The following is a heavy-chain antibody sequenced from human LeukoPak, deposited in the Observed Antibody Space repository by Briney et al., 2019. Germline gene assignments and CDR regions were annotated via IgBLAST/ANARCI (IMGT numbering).Heavy chain of an antibody. CDR1: GYTFTSYY. D-gene: IGHD3-22*01. V-gene: IGHV1-46*01. J-gene: IGHJ6*03. Sequence: ASVKASCKASGYTFTSYYMHWVRQAPGQGLEWMGIINPSGGSTSYAQKFQGRVTMTRDTSINTAYMELSRLRSDDTAVYYCARGRDSSGYYYYYYYMDVWGKGTTVTVSS. CDR3: ARGRDSSGYYYYYYYMDV. CDR2: INPSGGST.